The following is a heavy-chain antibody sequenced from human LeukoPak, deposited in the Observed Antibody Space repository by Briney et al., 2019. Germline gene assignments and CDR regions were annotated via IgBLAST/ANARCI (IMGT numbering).Heavy chain of an antibody. J-gene: IGHJ4*02. V-gene: IGHV3-21*01. CDR1: GFTFSTYS. CDR2: ISSSSSYI. D-gene: IGHD6-19*01. CDR3: AKPTLSSGWSKFDC. Sequence: PGGSLRLSCTTSGFTFSTYSMNWVRQAPGKGLEWVSSISSSSSYIYYADSLKGRFTISRDNAKNSLYLHMNSLRPEDTAVYYCAKPTLSSGWSKFDCWGQGTLVTVSS.